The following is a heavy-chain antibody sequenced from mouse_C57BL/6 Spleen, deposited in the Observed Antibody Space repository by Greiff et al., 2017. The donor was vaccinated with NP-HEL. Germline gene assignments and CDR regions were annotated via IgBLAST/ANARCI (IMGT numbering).Heavy chain of an antibody. J-gene: IGHJ2*01. V-gene: IGHV1-19*01. CDR1: GYTFTDYY. CDR3: ANPPFYYGSSYGGY. D-gene: IGHD1-1*01. Sequence: EVQLQQSGPVLVKPGASVKMSCKASGYTFTDYYLNWVKQSHGKSLEWIGVISPYSGGTSYNQKFKGKATLTVDKSSSTAYMELNSLTSADSAVYYCANPPFYYGSSYGGYWGQGTTLTVSS. CDR2: ISPYSGGT.